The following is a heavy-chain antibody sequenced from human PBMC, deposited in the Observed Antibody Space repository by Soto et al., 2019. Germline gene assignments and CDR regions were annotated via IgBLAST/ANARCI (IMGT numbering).Heavy chain of an antibody. J-gene: IGHJ6*02. CDR3: ARWGSIAVAGTDYYYYGMDV. CDR2: IIPIFGTA. Sequence: AASVKVSCKASGGTFSSYAISWVRQAPGQGLEWMGGIIPIFGTANYAQKFQGRVTITADKSTSTAYMELSSLRSEDTAVYYCARWGSIAVAGTDYYYYGMDVWGQGTKVTVSS. D-gene: IGHD6-19*01. CDR1: GGTFSSYA. V-gene: IGHV1-69*06.